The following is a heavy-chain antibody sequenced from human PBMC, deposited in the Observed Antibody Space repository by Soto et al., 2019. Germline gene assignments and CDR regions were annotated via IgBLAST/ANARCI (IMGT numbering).Heavy chain of an antibody. J-gene: IGHJ4*02. CDR1: GFSLSTSGMC. CDR3: ARIRDSSGWRPFDY. D-gene: IGHD6-19*01. Sequence: SGPTLVNPTQTLTLTCTFSGFSLSTSGMCVSWIRQPPGKALEWLALIDWDDDKYYSTSLKTRLTISKDTSKNQVVLTMTNMDPVDTATYYCARIRDSSGWRPFDYWGQGTLVTVSS. CDR2: IDWDDDK. V-gene: IGHV2-70*01.